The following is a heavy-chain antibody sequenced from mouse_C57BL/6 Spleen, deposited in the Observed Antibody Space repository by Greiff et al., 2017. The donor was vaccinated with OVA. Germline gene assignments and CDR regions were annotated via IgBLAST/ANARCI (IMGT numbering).Heavy chain of an antibody. CDR1: GFTFSDYG. CDR3: ASLSYWYFDV. Sequence: DVKLVESGGGLVKPGGSLKLSCAASGFTFSDYGMHWVRQAPEKGLEWVAYISSGSSTIYYADTVKGRFTISRDNAKNTLFLQMTSLRSEDTAMYYCASLSYWYFDVWGTGTTVTVSS. D-gene: IGHD3-2*02. V-gene: IGHV5-17*01. CDR2: ISSGSSTI. J-gene: IGHJ1*03.